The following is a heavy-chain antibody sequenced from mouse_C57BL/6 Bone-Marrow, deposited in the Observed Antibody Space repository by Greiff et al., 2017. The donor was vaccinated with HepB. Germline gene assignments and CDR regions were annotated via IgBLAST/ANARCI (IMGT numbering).Heavy chain of an antibody. Sequence: QVQLQQSGPELVKPGASVKISCKASGYAFSSSWMNWVKQRPGKGLEWIGRIYPGDGDTNYNGKFKGKATLTADKSSSTAYMQLSSLTSEDSAVYFCARYSNYPYFDYWGQGTTLTVSS. CDR3: ARYSNYPYFDY. D-gene: IGHD2-5*01. CDR2: IYPGDGDT. CDR1: GYAFSSSW. J-gene: IGHJ2*01. V-gene: IGHV1-82*01.